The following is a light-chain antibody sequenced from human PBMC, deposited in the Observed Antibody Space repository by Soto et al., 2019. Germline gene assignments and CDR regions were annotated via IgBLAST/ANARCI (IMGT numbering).Light chain of an antibody. CDR2: YDS. CDR1: NLGSKR. J-gene: IGLJ1*01. Sequence: SYELTQPPSVSVAPEKTARLTCGGDNLGSKRVHWYRQKPGQAPVLVIYYDSDRPSGIPERFSGSNSGNTATLTINRVEAGDEADYYCQVGDITTDHYVFGTGTKLTVL. V-gene: IGLV3-21*04. CDR3: QVGDITTDHYV.